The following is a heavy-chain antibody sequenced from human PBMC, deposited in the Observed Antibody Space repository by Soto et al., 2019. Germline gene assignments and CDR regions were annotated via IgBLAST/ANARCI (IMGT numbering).Heavy chain of an antibody. D-gene: IGHD6-6*01. Sequence: PSESLSLTCTVSGGSICSYYWSWIRQPPGKGLEWIGYIYYSGSTNYNPSLKSRVTISVDTSKNQFSLYLQMNSLRAEDTAVYYCAKRSSSSTFDYWGQGTLVTVSS. J-gene: IGHJ4*02. CDR3: AKRSSSSTFDY. CDR2: IYYSGST. V-gene: IGHV4-59*12. CDR1: GGSICSYY.